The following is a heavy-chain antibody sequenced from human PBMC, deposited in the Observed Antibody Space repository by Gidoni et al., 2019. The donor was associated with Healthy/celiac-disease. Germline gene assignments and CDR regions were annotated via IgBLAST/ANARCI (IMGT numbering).Heavy chain of an antibody. V-gene: IGHV3-23*01. CDR2: ISGSGGST. CDR1: GFTFCSYA. CDR3: AREEGGIDYYYYYMDV. Sequence: EVQLLESGGGLVQPGGSLRLSCAASGFTFCSYAMSWVRQAPGKGLEWVSAISGSGGSTYYADSVKGRFTISRDNSKNTLYLQMNSLRAEDTAVYYCAREEGGIDYYYYYMDVWGKGTTVTVSS. D-gene: IGHD2-15*01. J-gene: IGHJ6*03.